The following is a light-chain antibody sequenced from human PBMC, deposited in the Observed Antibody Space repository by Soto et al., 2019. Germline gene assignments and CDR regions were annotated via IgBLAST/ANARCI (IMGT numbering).Light chain of an antibody. CDR1: SSNIGAGYD. J-gene: IGLJ2*01. CDR3: QSYDSSLSGYVV. V-gene: IGLV1-40*01. Sequence: QSGLTQPPSVSGAPGQRVTISCTGSSSNIGAGYDVHWYQQLPGTAPKLLIYGNSNRPSGVPDRFSGSKSGTSASLAITGLQAEDEADYYCQSYDSSLSGYVVFGGGTKVTVL. CDR2: GNS.